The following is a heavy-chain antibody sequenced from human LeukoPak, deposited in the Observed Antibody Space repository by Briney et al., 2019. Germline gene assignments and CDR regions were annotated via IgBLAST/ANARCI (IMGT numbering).Heavy chain of an antibody. CDR1: GGSISSYY. J-gene: IGHJ4*02. V-gene: IGHV4-59*01. CDR3: ARGVGYGSGYFDY. CDR2: IYYSGST. D-gene: IGHD3-10*01. Sequence: SETLSFTCTVSGGSISSYYWSWIRQPPGKGLEWIGYIYYSGSTNYNPSLKSRVTISVDTSKNQFSLKLSSVTAADTAVYYCARGVGYGSGYFDYWGQGTLVTVSS.